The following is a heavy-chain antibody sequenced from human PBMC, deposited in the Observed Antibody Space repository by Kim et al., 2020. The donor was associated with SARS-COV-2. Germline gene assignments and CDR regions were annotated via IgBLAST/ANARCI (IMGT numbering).Heavy chain of an antibody. D-gene: IGHD3-9*01. CDR1: GYTFTSYG. CDR2: ISAYNGNT. Sequence: ASVKVSCKASGYTFTSYGISWVRQAPGQGLEWMGWISAYNGNTNYAQKLQGRVTMTTDTSTSTAYMELRSLRSDDTAVYYCARIPGGFDGYAPLDYWGQGTLVTVSS. V-gene: IGHV1-18*01. CDR3: ARIPGGFDGYAPLDY. J-gene: IGHJ4*02.